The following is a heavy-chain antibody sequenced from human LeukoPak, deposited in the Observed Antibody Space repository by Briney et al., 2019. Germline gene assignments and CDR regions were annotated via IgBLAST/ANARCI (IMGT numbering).Heavy chain of an antibody. CDR3: ATALLRASTYMDV. Sequence: GGSLRLSCAASGFTFRTYAMNWVRQAPGKGLEWVSGIGVSGSTYYADSVKGRFTISRDNSKNTLYLQINSLRVEDTAVYYCATALLRASTYMDVWGKGTTVTVFS. CDR2: IGVSGST. D-gene: IGHD1-1*01. J-gene: IGHJ6*03. CDR1: GFTFRTYA. V-gene: IGHV3-23*01.